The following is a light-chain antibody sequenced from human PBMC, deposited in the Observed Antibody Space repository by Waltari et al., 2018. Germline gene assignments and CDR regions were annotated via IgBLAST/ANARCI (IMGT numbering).Light chain of an antibody. CDR1: QTITNY. Sequence: DIQMTQSPSSLSASVGDRVTITCRASQTITNYINWYQQKSGKAPKLLIYAASSLQSGVPSRFSGSGSGTDFTLTITSLQPEDFATYHRQQSYSTPWTFGQGTKVEIK. J-gene: IGKJ1*01. CDR3: QQSYSTPWT. V-gene: IGKV1-39*01. CDR2: AAS.